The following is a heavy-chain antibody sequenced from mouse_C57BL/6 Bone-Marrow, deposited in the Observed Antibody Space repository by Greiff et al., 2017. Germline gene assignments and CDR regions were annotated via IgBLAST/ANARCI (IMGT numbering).Heavy chain of an antibody. J-gene: IGHJ3*01. V-gene: IGHV5-6*02. CDR3: ARRWLLPFAY. CDR1: GFTFSSYG. D-gene: IGHD2-3*01. Sequence: EVKLVESGGDLVKPGGSLKLSCAASGFTFSSYGMSWVRQTPDKRLEWVATISSGGSYTYYPDSVKGRFTISRDNAKNTLYLQVSSLKSEDTAMYYCARRWLLPFAYGGQGDLVTVSA. CDR2: ISSGGSYT.